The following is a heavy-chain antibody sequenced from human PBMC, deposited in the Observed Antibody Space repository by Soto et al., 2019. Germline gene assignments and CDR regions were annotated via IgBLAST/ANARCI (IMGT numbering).Heavy chain of an antibody. Sequence: ASVKVSCKASGYTFTSYDINWVRQATGQGLEWMGWMNPNSGNTGYAQKFQGRVTMTENTCISTAYMELSSLRSKDTAVYYCARVLRYYYGSGSYYGSPKDYYYYYYMDVWGKGTTVTVSS. CDR2: MNPNSGNT. D-gene: IGHD3-10*01. CDR1: GYTFTSYD. CDR3: ARVLRYYYGSGSYYGSPKDYYYYYYMDV. J-gene: IGHJ6*03. V-gene: IGHV1-8*01.